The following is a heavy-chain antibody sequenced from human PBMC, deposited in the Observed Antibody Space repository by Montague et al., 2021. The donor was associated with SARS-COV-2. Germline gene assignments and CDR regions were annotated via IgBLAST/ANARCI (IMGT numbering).Heavy chain of an antibody. J-gene: IGHJ6*02. CDR2: ISWNSGSI. V-gene: IGHV3-9*01. Sequence: SLRLSCAASGFTFDDYAMHWVRQAPGKGLEWASGISWNSGSIGYADSVKGRFTISRDNAKNSLYLQMNSLRAEDTALYYCAKDIFQAGYSSSWFYYGMDVWGQGTTVTVSS. CDR3: AKDIFQAGYSSSWFYYGMDV. CDR1: GFTFDDYA. D-gene: IGHD6-13*01.